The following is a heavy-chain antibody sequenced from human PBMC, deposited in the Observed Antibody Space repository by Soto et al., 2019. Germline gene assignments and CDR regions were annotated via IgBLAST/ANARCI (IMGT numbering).Heavy chain of an antibody. CDR2: ISQSGST. CDR1: GGSFSGYY. J-gene: IGHJ3*01. CDR3: ARDQSGAADF. V-gene: IGHV4-34*01. D-gene: IGHD7-27*01. Sequence: QVQLQQWGAGLLKPSETLSLTCGVYGGSFSGYYWTWIRQPPGKGLEWIGEISQSGSTNYNPSLRSRITLSVDTSKNQFSLNLKFVTAADTAVYFCARDQSGAADFWGQGTVVTVS.